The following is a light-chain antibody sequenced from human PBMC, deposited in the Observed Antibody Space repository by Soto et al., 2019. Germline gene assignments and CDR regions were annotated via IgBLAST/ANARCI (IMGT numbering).Light chain of an antibody. CDR1: QSISGW. J-gene: IGKJ3*01. V-gene: IGKV1-5*01. Sequence: DIQMTQSPSTLSASVGDRVTITCRASQSISGWVAWFQQRPGKAPKLLIYDDSNLESGVPSRFSGSASGTDFTLTISSLQADDFATYYCQQYYSYPFTFGPGTKVDIK. CDR2: DDS. CDR3: QQYYSYPFT.